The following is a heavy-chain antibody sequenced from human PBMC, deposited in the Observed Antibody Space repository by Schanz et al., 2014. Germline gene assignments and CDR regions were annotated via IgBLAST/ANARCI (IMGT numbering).Heavy chain of an antibody. J-gene: IGHJ4*02. CDR2: ISGSGAST. Sequence: EVQLLESGGALVQPGGSLRLSCSASGFTFSTYAMSWVRQAPGKGLEWVSAISGSGASTYYADSVKGRFTISRDNSKNTLYLQMSSLRAEDTAVYYCARDRVGASSYFDYWGQGTLVTVSS. D-gene: IGHD1-26*01. CDR1: GFTFSTYA. V-gene: IGHV3-23*01. CDR3: ARDRVGASSYFDY.